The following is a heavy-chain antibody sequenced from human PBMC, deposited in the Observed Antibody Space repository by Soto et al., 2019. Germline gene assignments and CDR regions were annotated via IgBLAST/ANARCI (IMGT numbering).Heavy chain of an antibody. CDR1: GYTFTSYG. Sequence: GASVKVSCKASGYTFTSYGISWVRQAPGQGLEWMGWISAYNGNTNYAQKLQGRVTMTTDTSTSTAYMELRSLRSDDTAVYYCARDPSVAVATNWFDPWGQGTLVTSPQ. V-gene: IGHV1-18*01. CDR3: ARDPSVAVATNWFDP. D-gene: IGHD6-19*01. CDR2: ISAYNGNT. J-gene: IGHJ5*02.